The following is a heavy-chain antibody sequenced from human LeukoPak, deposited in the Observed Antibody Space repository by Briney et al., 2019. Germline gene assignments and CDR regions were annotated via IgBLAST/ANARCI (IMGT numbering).Heavy chain of an antibody. V-gene: IGHV3-7*01. Sequence: GGSLRLSYAASGFTFSSYWMSWVRQAPGRGLKWGANINQDGSEKYYVDSVKGRFTLSRDNAKNSLYLQMNSLRAEDTAVYYCARDGNSDGYDYWGQGTLVTVSS. CDR2: INQDGSEK. D-gene: IGHD5-18*01. CDR1: GFTFSSYW. CDR3: ARDGNSDGYDY. J-gene: IGHJ4*02.